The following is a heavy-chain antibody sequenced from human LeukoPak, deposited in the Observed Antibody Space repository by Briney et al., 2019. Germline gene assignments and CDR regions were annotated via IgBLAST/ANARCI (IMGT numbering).Heavy chain of an antibody. CDR1: GXSISTYY. D-gene: IGHD2-15*01. Sequence: TSETLSLTCTVSGXSISTYYGSWIRQPAGKGLEWIGLIYTSGSTNYNPSLKSRVIMSVDTSKNQFSLKVSSVTAADTAVYYCARSQLQYSYAFDIWGQGTMVAVSS. V-gene: IGHV4-4*07. J-gene: IGHJ3*02. CDR2: IYTSGST. CDR3: ARSQLQYSYAFDI.